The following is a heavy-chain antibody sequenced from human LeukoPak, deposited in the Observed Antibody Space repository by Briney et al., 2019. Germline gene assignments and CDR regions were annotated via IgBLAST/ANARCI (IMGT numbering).Heavy chain of an antibody. J-gene: IGHJ4*02. D-gene: IGHD3-10*01. CDR3: ARRERYGSGSIDY. CDR1: GGSISSSNW. V-gene: IGHV4-4*02. CDR2: INHSGST. Sequence: SETLSLTCAVSGGSISSSNWWSWVRQPPGKGLEWIGEINHSGSTNYNPSLKSRVTISVDTSKNQFSLKLSSVTAADTAVYYCARRERYGSGSIDYWGQGTLVTVSS.